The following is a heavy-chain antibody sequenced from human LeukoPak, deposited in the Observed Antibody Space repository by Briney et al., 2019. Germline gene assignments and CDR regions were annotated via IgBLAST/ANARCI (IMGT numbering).Heavy chain of an antibody. CDR2: INPSGGSA. CDR1: GYTFTGYY. CDR3: ARERRSASGYHFDY. D-gene: IGHD3-22*01. J-gene: IGHJ4*02. Sequence: ASVKVSCKASGYTFTGYYLHWVRQAPGQGLEWMGIINPSGGSATYAQKFQGRVTMTRDTSTSTVYMELSSLRSEDTAVYYCARERRSASGYHFDYWGQGTLVTVSS. V-gene: IGHV1-46*01.